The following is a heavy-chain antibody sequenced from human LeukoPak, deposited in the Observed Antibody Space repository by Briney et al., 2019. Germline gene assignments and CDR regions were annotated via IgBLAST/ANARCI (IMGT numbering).Heavy chain of an antibody. CDR2: INHSGST. CDR3: ARHGTYASGYYYYYGVDV. D-gene: IGHD1-26*01. V-gene: IGHV4-34*01. CDR1: GGSFSGYY. J-gene: IGHJ6*02. Sequence: PSETLSLTCAVYGGSFSGYYWSWIRQPPGKGLEWIGEINHSGSTNYNPSLKSRVTISLDTSKNEFSLELTSVTAADSAVYYCARHGTYASGYYYYYGVDVWGQGTTVTVSS.